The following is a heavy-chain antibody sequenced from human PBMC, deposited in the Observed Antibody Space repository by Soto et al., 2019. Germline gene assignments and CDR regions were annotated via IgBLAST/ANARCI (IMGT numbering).Heavy chain of an antibody. CDR3: ASHLNYYDSSGYYYGWFDP. CDR1: GGSISSGGYS. D-gene: IGHD3-22*01. CDR2: IYHSGST. V-gene: IGHV4-30-2*01. Sequence: ASETLSLTCAVSGGSISSGGYSWSWIRQPPGKGLEWIGYIYHSGSTYYNPSLKSRVTISVDRSKNQFSLKLSSVTAADTAVYYCASHLNYYDSSGYYYGWFDPWGQGTLVTVSS. J-gene: IGHJ5*02.